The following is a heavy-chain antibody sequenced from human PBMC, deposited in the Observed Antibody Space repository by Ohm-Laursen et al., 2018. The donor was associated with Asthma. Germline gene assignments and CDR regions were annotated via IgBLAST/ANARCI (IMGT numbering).Heavy chain of an antibody. J-gene: IGHJ6*02. CDR1: GFTFSNYG. CDR3: AKGIVPVYYYGLDI. V-gene: IGHV3-30*18. Sequence: SLRLSCTATGFTFSNYGMHWVRQAPGKGLECVALISYDGSSESYADSVKGRFTISRDNIKNTVHLDMNSLRAEDTAVYHCAKGIVPVYYYGLDIWGQGTTVTVSS. CDR2: ISYDGSSE. D-gene: IGHD1-26*01.